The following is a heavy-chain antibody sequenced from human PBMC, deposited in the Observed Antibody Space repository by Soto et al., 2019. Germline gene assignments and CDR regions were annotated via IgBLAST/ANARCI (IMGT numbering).Heavy chain of an antibody. J-gene: IGHJ5*02. CDR2: INVYNGNT. CDR3: ARGVGSGSYYNQYNWFDP. V-gene: IGHV1-18*01. Sequence: GASVKVSCKASGYTFTRSGISWVRQAPGQGLEWMGWINVYNGNTKYAQKVQGRVTMTTDTSTSTAYMELRSLRSDDTAVYYCARGVGSGSYYNQYNWFDPSGQATLVTVSS. D-gene: IGHD3-10*01. CDR1: GYTFTRSG.